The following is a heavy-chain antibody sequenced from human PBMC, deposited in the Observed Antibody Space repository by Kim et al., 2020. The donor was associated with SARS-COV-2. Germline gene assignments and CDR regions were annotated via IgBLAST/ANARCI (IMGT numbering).Heavy chain of an antibody. J-gene: IGHJ6*03. V-gene: IGHV3-48*03. Sequence: GGSLRLSCAASGFSFSSYDMNWVRQAPGKGLEWLSSISGSGNTIYYADSVKGRFTVSRDNAKHSLYLQMNSLRAEDTAIYYCASGSGSYSARYSYYVDVCGGGTTVSVS. D-gene: IGHD3-10*01. CDR3: ASGSGSYSARYSYYVDV. CDR1: GFSFSSYD. CDR2: ISGSGNTI.